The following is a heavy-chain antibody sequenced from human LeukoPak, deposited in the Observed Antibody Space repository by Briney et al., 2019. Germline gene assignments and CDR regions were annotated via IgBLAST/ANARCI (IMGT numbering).Heavy chain of an antibody. CDR2: IYYSGSA. CDR3: ARLGWGVAGRYYFDY. J-gene: IGHJ4*02. CDR1: GGSISSYY. V-gene: IGHV4-59*12. D-gene: IGHD6-19*01. Sequence: SETLSLTCTVSGGSISSYYWSWIRQPPGKGLEWIGYIYYSGSANYNPSLKSRVTISVDTSKNQFSLKLSSVTAADTAVYYCARLGWGVAGRYYFDYWGQGTLVTVSS.